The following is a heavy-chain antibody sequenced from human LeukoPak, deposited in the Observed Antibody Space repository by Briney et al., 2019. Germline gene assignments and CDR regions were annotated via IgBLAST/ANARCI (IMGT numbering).Heavy chain of an antibody. CDR1: GYTFTSYG. CDR3: ARYGNVLRYFDWPHPDY. Sequence: ASVKVSCKASGYTFTSYGISWARQAPGQGLEWMGWISAYNGNTNYAQKLQGRVTMTTDTSTSTAYMELRSLRSDDTAVYYCARYGNVLRYFDWPHPDYWGQGTLVTVSS. D-gene: IGHD3-9*01. CDR2: ISAYNGNT. J-gene: IGHJ4*02. V-gene: IGHV1-18*01.